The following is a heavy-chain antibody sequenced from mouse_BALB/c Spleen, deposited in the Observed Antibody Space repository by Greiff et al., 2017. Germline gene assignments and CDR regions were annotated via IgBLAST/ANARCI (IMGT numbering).Heavy chain of an antibody. CDR3: ARQGYRYYFDY. CDR2: INPSTGYT. Sequence: QVQLQQSGAELAKPGASVKMSCKASGYTFTSYWMHWVKQRPGQGLEWIGYINPSTGYTEYNQKFKDKATLTADKSSSTAYMQLSSLTSEDSAVYYCARQGYRYYFDYWGQGTTLTVSS. J-gene: IGHJ2*01. V-gene: IGHV1-7*01. D-gene: IGHD2-14*01. CDR1: GYTFTSYW.